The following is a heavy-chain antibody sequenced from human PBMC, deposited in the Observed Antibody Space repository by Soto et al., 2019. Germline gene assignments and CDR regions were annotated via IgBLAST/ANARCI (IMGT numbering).Heavy chain of an antibody. V-gene: IGHV4-59*01. Sequence: PSETLSLTCTVSGGSISPYYWSWFRQAPGKGLEWIGYTYYSGSTNYSPSLRTRVTISLDTSKSQFSLKLTSVTAPDTAVYYCARDRHNSGYWGQGTLVTVSS. D-gene: IGHD6-19*01. CDR3: ARDRHNSGY. CDR2: TYYSGST. J-gene: IGHJ4*02. CDR1: GGSISPYY.